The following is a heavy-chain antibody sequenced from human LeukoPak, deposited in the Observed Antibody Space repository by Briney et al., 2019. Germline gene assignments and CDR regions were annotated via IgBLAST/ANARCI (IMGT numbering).Heavy chain of an antibody. V-gene: IGHV1-8*03. D-gene: IGHD1-1*01. CDR1: GYTFTSYD. CDR3: ARGAKGGTTAFTWFDP. J-gene: IGHJ5*02. CDR2: MNPDSGNT. Sequence: ASVKVSCKASGYTFTSYDINWVRQATGQGLEWMGWMNPDSGNTFYAQKFQGRVSLTSNTSISTAYMELSSLRSEDTAVYYCARGAKGGTTAFTWFDPWGQGTLVTVSS.